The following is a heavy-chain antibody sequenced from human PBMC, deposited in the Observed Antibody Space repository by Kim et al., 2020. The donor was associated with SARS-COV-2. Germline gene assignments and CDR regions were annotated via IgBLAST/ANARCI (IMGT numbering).Heavy chain of an antibody. V-gene: IGHV1-18*01. CDR3: ARAITMVRGVTNWFDP. J-gene: IGHJ5*02. CDR1: GYTFTSYG. D-gene: IGHD3-10*01. Sequence: ASVKVSCKASGYTFTSYGISWVRQAPVQGLEWMGWISAYNGNTNYAQKLQGRVTMTTDTSTSTAYMELRSLRSDDTAVYYCARAITMVRGVTNWFDPWGQGTLVTVSS. CDR2: ISAYNGNT.